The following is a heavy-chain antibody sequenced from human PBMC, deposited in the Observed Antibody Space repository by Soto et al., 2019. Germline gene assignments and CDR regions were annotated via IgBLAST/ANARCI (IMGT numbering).Heavy chain of an antibody. CDR1: GFTFSTYA. V-gene: IGHV3-23*01. CDR3: AKELVNSGWTYFDY. J-gene: IGHJ4*02. Sequence: EVQLLESGGGLVEPGGSLRLSCAASGFTFSTYAMSWVRQAPGKGLEWVSAISDSGGRTYYVDSVKGRFTISRDNSKNTLYLQMNRLRAEDTAVYFCAKELVNSGWTYFDYWGQGTLVTVSS. D-gene: IGHD6-19*01. CDR2: ISDSGGRT.